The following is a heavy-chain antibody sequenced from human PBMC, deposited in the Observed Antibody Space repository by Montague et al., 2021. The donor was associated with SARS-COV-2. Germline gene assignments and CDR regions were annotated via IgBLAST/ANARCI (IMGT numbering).Heavy chain of an antibody. V-gene: IGHV3-43*01. CDR1: GFTSDDYT. J-gene: IGHJ4*02. CDR2: ISWDGYGT. CDR3: AKGGTSMLTSVDY. D-gene: IGHD5-18*01. Sequence: SLRLSCAASGFTSDDYTMHWVRQVPGKGLEWVSLISWDGYGTYYGDSVKGRFTISRDDSKNSLYLQMNSLRTEDTALYYCAKGGTSMLTSVDYWGQGTLVTVSS.